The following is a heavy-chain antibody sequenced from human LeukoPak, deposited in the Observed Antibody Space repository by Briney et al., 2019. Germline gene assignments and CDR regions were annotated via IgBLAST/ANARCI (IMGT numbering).Heavy chain of an antibody. CDR2: ISGSSSST. D-gene: IGHD4-23*01. CDR1: GFTFSNYI. CDR3: AKDAGYGGKSYFDY. J-gene: IGHJ4*02. V-gene: IGHV3-23*01. Sequence: GGSLRLSCAASGFTFSNYIMTWVRQAPGKGLEWVSAISGSSSSTYYADSVKGRFTISRDNSKNTLYLQMNSLRAEDTAVYYCAKDAGYGGKSYFDYWGQGTLVTVSS.